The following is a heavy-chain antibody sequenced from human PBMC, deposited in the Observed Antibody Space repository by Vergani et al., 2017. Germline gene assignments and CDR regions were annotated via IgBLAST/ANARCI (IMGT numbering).Heavy chain of an antibody. CDR1: GFTFSSYS. CDR2: ISSSSSYI. V-gene: IGHV3-21*01. Sequence: EVQLVESGGGLVKPGGSLRLSCAASGFTFSSYSMNWVRQAPGKGLEWVSSISSSSSYIYYADSVKGRFTISRDNAKNSLYLQMNSLRAEDTAVYYCARGWGVVRGVKAEIDYWGQGTLVTVSS. D-gene: IGHD3-10*01. CDR3: ARGWGVVRGVKAEIDY. J-gene: IGHJ4*02.